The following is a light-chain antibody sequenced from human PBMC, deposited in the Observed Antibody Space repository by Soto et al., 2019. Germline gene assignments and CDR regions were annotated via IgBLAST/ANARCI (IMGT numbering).Light chain of an antibody. V-gene: IGLV2-18*02. CDR3: SSYTSSSNLL. CDR2: EVT. CDR1: SSDVGSYNR. Sequence: QSALTQPPSVSGSPGQSVTISCTGTSSDVGSYNRVSWYQQPPGTAPKLMIYEVTNRPSGVPDRFSGSKSGNTASLTISGLQAEDEADYYCSSYTSSSNLLFGGGTKVIVL. J-gene: IGLJ2*01.